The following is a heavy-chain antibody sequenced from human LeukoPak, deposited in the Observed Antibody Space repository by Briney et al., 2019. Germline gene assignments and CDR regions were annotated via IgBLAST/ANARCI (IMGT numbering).Heavy chain of an antibody. D-gene: IGHD4-17*01. Sequence: SETLSLTCTVSGGSVNDYYWTWIRQAPGKGLEWIGYISNSGTTDYNPSLKSRVTMSVDTSNNEFSLRLTSVTAADTAMYYCARVVRGAVTSNCFDPWGQGTLVTVSS. J-gene: IGHJ5*02. CDR1: GGSVNDYY. V-gene: IGHV4-59*02. CDR2: ISNSGTT. CDR3: ARVVRGAVTSNCFDP.